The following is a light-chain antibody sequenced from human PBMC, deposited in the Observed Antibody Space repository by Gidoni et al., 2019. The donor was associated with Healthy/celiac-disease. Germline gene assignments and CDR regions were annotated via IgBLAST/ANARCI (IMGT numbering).Light chain of an antibody. CDR2: GAS. V-gene: IGKV3-20*01. J-gene: IGKJ4*01. CDR3: QQYGSSPT. Sequence: EIVLTQSPGTLSLSPGERATLSCRASQSVSSSYLAWYQQKPGQAPSLLIYGASSRATGIPDRFSGSGSGTDFTLTISRLEPEDFAVYYCQQYGSSPTCGGXTKVEIK. CDR1: QSVSSSY.